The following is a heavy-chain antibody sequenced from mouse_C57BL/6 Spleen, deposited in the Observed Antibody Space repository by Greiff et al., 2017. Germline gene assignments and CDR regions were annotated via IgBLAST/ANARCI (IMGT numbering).Heavy chain of an antibody. D-gene: IGHD1-1*01. CDR1: GYTFTDYY. Sequence: EVQGVESGPVLVKPGASVKMSCKASGYTFTDYYLNWVKQSHGKSLEWIGVINPYNGGSSSNQKFKGKATLTVDKSSSTAYMELNSLTSEDSAVYYCARGGGYYYGSSYYFDYWGKGTTLAVPS. CDR3: ARGGGYYYGSSYYFDY. V-gene: IGHV1-19*01. J-gene: IGHJ2*01. CDR2: INPYNGGS.